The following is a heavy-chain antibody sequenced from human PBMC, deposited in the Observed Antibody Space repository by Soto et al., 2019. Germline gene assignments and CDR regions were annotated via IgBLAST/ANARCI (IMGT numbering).Heavy chain of an antibody. CDR3: ARPYYYYSSGYYFDY. D-gene: IGHD3-22*01. CDR2: IIPIFGTT. CDR1: VGTFSSYA. J-gene: IGHJ4*02. V-gene: IGHV1-69*05. Sequence: GXSVKVSCEASVGTFSSYAISWVRQAPGQGLEWMGWIIPIFGTTNYAQKFQGRVTITTDKSTNTAYMELSSLRSEDTAVYYCARPYYYYSSGYYFDYWGQGTLVTVSS.